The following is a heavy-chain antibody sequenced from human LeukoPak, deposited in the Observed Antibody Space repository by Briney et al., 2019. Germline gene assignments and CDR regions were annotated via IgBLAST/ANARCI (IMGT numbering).Heavy chain of an antibody. V-gene: IGHV3-23*01. J-gene: IGHJ4*02. CDR3: ANWNDDDAKLLDY. Sequence: GGSLRLSCAASGFTFSSYAMSWVRQAPGKGLEWVSAISGSGGSTYYADSVEGRFTISRDNSKNTLYLQMNSLRAEDTAVYYCANWNDDDAKLLDYWGQGTLVTVSS. CDR1: GFTFSSYA. D-gene: IGHD1-1*01. CDR2: ISGSGGST.